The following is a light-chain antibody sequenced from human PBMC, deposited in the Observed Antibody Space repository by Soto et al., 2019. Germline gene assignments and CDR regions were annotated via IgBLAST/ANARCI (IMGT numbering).Light chain of an antibody. J-gene: IGKJ2*01. Sequence: EIVLTQSPGTLSLSPGERATLSCRASQSVSSSYLAWYQQKPGQAPRLLIYGASSRATGIPDRFSGSGSGTDFTLTISRLEPEDWAVYYCQQYGSSPYTFGQGTKLEI. CDR2: GAS. CDR3: QQYGSSPYT. CDR1: QSVSSSY. V-gene: IGKV3-20*01.